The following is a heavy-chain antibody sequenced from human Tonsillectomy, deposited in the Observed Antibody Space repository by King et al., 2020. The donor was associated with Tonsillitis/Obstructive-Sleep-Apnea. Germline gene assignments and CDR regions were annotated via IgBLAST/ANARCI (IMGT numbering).Heavy chain of an antibody. CDR1: GFSLSTSGMC. Sequence: TLKESGPALVKPTQTLTLTCTFSGFSLSTSGMCVSWIRQPPGKALEWLALIDWDDDKYYSTFLNTRPTISKDTPKNQVVLTMTNLDPVDTATSYCARISYSSRWFDPWGHGTLVTVSS. V-gene: IGHV2-70*01. CDR2: IDWDDDK. D-gene: IGHD6-13*01. J-gene: IGHJ5*02. CDR3: ARISYSSRWFDP.